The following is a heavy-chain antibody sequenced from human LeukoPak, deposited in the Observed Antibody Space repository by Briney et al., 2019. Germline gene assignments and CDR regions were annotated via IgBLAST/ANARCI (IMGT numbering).Heavy chain of an antibody. J-gene: IGHJ4*02. CDR2: TSGSGGST. Sequence: GGSLRLSCAASGFSFSDYAMNWVRQAPGKGLEWVSGTSGSGGSTYYSDSVKGRFTISRDNSKNTLYLQMSSLRAEDTALYYCAKAFCRGGRCIHYFDLWGQGTLVTVSS. CDR3: AKAFCRGGRCIHYFDL. CDR1: GFSFSDYA. V-gene: IGHV3-23*01. D-gene: IGHD2-15*01.